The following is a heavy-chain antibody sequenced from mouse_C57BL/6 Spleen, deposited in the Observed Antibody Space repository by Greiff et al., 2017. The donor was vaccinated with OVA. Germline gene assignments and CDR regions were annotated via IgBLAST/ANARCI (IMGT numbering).Heavy chain of an antibody. CDR3: ARGRDYGHYAMDY. CDR1: GYTFTSYT. J-gene: IGHJ4*01. CDR2: INPSSGYT. Sequence: QVQLQQSGAELARPGASVTMSCKASGYTFTSYTLHWVKQRPGQGLEWIGYINPSSGYTKYNQKFKDKATLTADKSSSPAYMQLSSLTSEDSAVYYSARGRDYGHYAMDYWGQGTSVTVSS. V-gene: IGHV1-4*01. D-gene: IGHD1-1*01.